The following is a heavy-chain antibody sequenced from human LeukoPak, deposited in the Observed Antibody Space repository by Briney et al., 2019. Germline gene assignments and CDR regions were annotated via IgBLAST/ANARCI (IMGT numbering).Heavy chain of an antibody. CDR3: ARGYGRVATVRGGILAGAIYFDF. CDR1: GAYFSGYY. J-gene: IGHJ4*02. D-gene: IGHD3-10*01. CDR2: INQSGSA. Sequence: SETLSLTCAASGAYFSGYYWSWIRQSPGRGLEWIGEINQSGSANYNPYLKSRFTIPVDTAEKRFSLILRSVTAADTAVYYCARGYGRVATVRGGILAGAIYFDFWGQGALVTVSS. V-gene: IGHV4-34*01.